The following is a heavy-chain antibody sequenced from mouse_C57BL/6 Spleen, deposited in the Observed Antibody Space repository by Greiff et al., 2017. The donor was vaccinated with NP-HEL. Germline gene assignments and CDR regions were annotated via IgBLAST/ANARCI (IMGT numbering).Heavy chain of an antibody. CDR2: INYDGSST. D-gene: IGHD4-1*01. J-gene: IGHJ1*03. CDR1: GFTFSDYY. V-gene: IGHV5-16*01. Sequence: EVQVVESEGGLVQPGSSLKLSCTASGFTFSDYYMAWVRQVPEKGLEWVATINYDGSSTYYLDSLKSRFIISRDNAKNILYLQMSSLKSEDTATYYCARCGLGKYYYVWGTGTTVTVAS. CDR3: ARCGLGKYYYV.